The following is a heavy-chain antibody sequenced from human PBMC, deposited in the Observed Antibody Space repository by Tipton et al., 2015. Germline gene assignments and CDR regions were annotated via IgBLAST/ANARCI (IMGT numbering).Heavy chain of an antibody. V-gene: IGHV4-61*01. J-gene: IGHJ4*02. Sequence: TLSLTCTVSGGSVNSANYYWSWIRQPPGKGLEWIGYISYSGSTHYNPSFKSRVAISVDTSKNQISLTVTSVTAADTAVYYCARDWFGRFLDYWGQGTLVTVSS. CDR2: ISYSGST. CDR3: ARDWFGRFLDY. D-gene: IGHD3-16*01. CDR1: GGSVNSANYY.